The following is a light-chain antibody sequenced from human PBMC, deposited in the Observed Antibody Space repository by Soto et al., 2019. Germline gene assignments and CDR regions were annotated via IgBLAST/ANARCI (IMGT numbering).Light chain of an antibody. J-gene: IGKJ4*01. CDR1: QGIKND. Sequence: AIQMTPSASSLAASVGDRVTITCRASQGIKNDLGWYQQKPGRAPKLLIYVASNLQSGVPSRFSGSGSGTDFTLTINSLQSEDFAVYYCQRYNNWPLTLGGGTKVDIK. CDR3: QRYNNWPLT. V-gene: IGKV1-6*01. CDR2: VAS.